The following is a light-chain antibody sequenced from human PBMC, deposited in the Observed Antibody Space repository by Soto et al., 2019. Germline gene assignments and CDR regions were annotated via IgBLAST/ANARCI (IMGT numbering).Light chain of an antibody. CDR3: KQFYSSPFT. J-gene: IGKJ3*01. Sequence: DIVMTQSPDSLAVSLGERATINCRSSQTVLYISNNKSYIAWYQQKSGQPPKLLISWTSTRESGVPDRFSGRGSGPDFTLTISNLQADDVAVYYCKQFYSSPFTFGPGTKVHIE. CDR2: WTS. V-gene: IGKV4-1*01. CDR1: QTVLYISNNKSY.